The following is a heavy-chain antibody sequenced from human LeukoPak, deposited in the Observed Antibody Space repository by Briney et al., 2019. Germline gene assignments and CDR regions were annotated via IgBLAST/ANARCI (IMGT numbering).Heavy chain of an antibody. D-gene: IGHD3-22*01. V-gene: IGHV3-30*02. CDR1: GFTFNSYG. CDR3: AKDRPNYYDSSGYDPY. CDR2: IRYDGSNK. J-gene: IGHJ4*02. Sequence: GGSLRLSCAASGFTFNSYGMHWVRQAPGKGLEWVAFIRYDGSNKYYADSVKGRFTISRDNSKNTLYLQMNSLRAEDTAVYYCAKDRPNYYDSSGYDPYWGQGTLVTVSS.